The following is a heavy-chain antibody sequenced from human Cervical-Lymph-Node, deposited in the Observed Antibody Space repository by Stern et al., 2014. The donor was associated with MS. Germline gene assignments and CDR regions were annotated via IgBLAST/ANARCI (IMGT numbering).Heavy chain of an antibody. Sequence: VQLVQSGPEVRKSGESLRISCKTSGYNFNIPWIGWVRQSGRGLEWMGVIYPGDAETRYSPSFQGQVPISVDRTTTTAYLYWRRLKASDTATYYCARRDMSTSRYFDHWGQGALVTVSS. D-gene: IGHD5/OR15-5a*01. J-gene: IGHJ4*02. V-gene: IGHV5-51*01. CDR3: ARRDMSTSRYFDH. CDR1: GYNFNIPW. CDR2: IYPGDAET.